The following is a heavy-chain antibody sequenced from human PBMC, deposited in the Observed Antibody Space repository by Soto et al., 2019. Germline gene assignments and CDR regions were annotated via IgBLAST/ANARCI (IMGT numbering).Heavy chain of an antibody. Sequence: SETLSLTCAVYGGSFSGYYWSWIRQPPGKGLEWIGEINHSGSTNYNPSLKSRVTISVDTSKNQFSLKLSSVTAADTAVYYCARSQRYYYGSGSYYKGDYMDVWGKGTTVTVSS. J-gene: IGHJ6*03. CDR3: ARSQRYYYGSGSYYKGDYMDV. CDR1: GGSFSGYY. V-gene: IGHV4-34*01. D-gene: IGHD3-10*01. CDR2: INHSGST.